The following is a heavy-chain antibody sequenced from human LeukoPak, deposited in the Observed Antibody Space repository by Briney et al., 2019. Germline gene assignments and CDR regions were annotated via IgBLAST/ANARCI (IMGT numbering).Heavy chain of an antibody. D-gene: IGHD6-19*01. Sequence: ASVKVSCKASPDTFTRYGITWVRQAPGQGLECMGWIRAYNGDTNYAQKFQGRVTMTAERSTNTAYMELRGLTFDDTAVFYCATTTATSGSSLYWGQGTLVNVAS. CDR3: ATTTATSGSSLY. V-gene: IGHV1-18*01. J-gene: IGHJ4*02. CDR2: IRAYNGDT. CDR1: PDTFTRYG.